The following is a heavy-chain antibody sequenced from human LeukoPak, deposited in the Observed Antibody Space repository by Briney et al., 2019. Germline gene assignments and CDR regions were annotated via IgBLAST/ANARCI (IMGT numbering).Heavy chain of an antibody. V-gene: IGHV3-23*01. Sequence: GGSLRLSCAASGFTFSSYAMGWVRQAPGKGLEWVSAISGSGGSTYYADSVKGRFTISRDNSKNTLYLQMNSLRAEDTAVYYCAKVARYYGSGSQFDYWGQGTLVTVSS. CDR1: GFTFSSYA. CDR3: AKVARYYGSGSQFDY. J-gene: IGHJ4*02. CDR2: ISGSGGST. D-gene: IGHD3-10*01.